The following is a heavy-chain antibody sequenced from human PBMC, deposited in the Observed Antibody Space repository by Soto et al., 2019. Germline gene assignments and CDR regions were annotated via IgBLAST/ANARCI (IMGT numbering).Heavy chain of an antibody. V-gene: IGHV4-34*01. CDR1: GGSFSGYY. D-gene: IGHD6-19*01. J-gene: IGHJ4*02. CDR3: ARVLVAGYYFDY. Sequence: SETLSLTCAVYGGSFSGYYWSWIRQPPGKGLEWIGEINHSGSTNYNPSHKSRVNISVDTSKNQFSLKLSSVTAADTSVYYCARVLVAGYYFDYWGQGTLVTVSS. CDR2: INHSGST.